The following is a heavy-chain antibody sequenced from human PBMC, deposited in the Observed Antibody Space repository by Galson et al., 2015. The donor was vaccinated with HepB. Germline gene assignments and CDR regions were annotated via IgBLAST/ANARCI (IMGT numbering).Heavy chain of an antibody. V-gene: IGHV2-70*01. CDR3: ARIRITMVRGVISYYGMDV. J-gene: IGHJ6*02. CDR2: IDWDDDK. D-gene: IGHD3-10*01. Sequence: PALVKPTQPLTLTCTFSGFSLSTSGMCVSWLRQPPGKALEWLALIDWDDDKCYSTSLKTRLTISKDTSKNQVVLTMTNMDPVDTATYYCARIRITMVRGVISYYGMDVWGQGTTVTVSS. CDR1: GFSLSTSGMC.